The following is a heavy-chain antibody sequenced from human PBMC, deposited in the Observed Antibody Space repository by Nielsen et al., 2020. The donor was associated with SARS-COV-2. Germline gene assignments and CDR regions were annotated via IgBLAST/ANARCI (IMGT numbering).Heavy chain of an antibody. CDR2: IDPSDSYT. V-gene: IGHV5-10-1*01. J-gene: IGHJ5*02. D-gene: IGHD6-19*01. CDR1: GYSFTNDW. CDR3: ARHEGLVGQWVSS. Sequence: GESLKISCKGSGYSFTNDWIRWVRQMPGKGLEWMGRIDPSDSYTNYSPSFQGHVTISVDKSISTAYLEWSSLKASDTAMYYCARHEGLVGQWVSSWGLGTLVTVSS.